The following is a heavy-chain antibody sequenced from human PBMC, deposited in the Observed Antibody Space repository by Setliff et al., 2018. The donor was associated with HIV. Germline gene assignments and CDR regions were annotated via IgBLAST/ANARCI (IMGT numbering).Heavy chain of an antibody. J-gene: IGHJ5*02. V-gene: IGHV1-18*01. CDR3: ARSDYYDSSGYSWFDP. Sequence: ASVKVSCKTSGYDFRRYGIAWVRQVPGHGLEWMGWISPQNGKTKYAQRFQGRVTITADESTSTAYMELSSLRSEDTAVYYCARSDYYDSSGYSWFDPWGQGTLVTV. CDR1: GYDFRRYG. D-gene: IGHD3-22*01. CDR2: ISPQNGKT.